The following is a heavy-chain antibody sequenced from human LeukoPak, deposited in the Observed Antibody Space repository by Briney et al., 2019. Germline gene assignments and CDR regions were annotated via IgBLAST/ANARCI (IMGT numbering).Heavy chain of an antibody. V-gene: IGHV1-2*02. J-gene: IGHJ4*02. CDR3: ARKDAGPSPFDY. CDR2: VNSDSGAT. Sequence: ASVKVSCKASGYTFTVYYIHWVRQAPGQGLEWMGWVNSDSGATNYEQKFQGRVTMTRDTSINTVYLEPSSLTSDDTAIYYCARKDAGPSPFDYWGQGSLVTVSS. CDR1: GYTFTVYY.